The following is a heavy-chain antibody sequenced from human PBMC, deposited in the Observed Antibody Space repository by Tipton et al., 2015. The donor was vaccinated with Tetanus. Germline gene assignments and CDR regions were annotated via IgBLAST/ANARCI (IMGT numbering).Heavy chain of an antibody. CDR1: GASFSDYY. D-gene: IGHD5-24*01. Sequence: LRLSCAVYGASFSDYYWSWIRQPAGKGLEWIGHISNGNPDYSPSLKSRVTLSVDTSKNQFYLELRSVTAADTGVYYCARGITDGYNRRFDYWGRGILVAVSP. V-gene: IGHV4-59*10. CDR3: ARGITDGYNRRFDY. CDR2: ISNGNP. J-gene: IGHJ4*01.